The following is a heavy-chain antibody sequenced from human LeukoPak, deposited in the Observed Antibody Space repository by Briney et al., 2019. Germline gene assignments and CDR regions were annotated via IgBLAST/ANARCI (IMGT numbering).Heavy chain of an antibody. CDR1: GGSISSYY. V-gene: IGHV4-59*08. CDR3: ARMTGQYNWFDP. J-gene: IGHJ5*02. CDR2: IYYSGST. Sequence: SETLSLTCSVSGGSISSYYWSWIRQPPGEGLEWIGYIYYSGSTNYNPSLKSRVTISVDTSKNQFSLKLSSVTAADTAVYYCARMTGQYNWFDPWGQGTLVTVSS. D-gene: IGHD3-9*01.